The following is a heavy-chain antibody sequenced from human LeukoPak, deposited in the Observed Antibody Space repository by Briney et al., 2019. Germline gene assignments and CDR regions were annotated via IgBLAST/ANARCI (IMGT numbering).Heavy chain of an antibody. D-gene: IGHD3-16*01. J-gene: IGHJ4*02. Sequence: PGGSPRLSCAASGFTFSSYTMTWVRQAPGKGLEWVSSISSSGTYIFYEDSVKGRFIISRDNAKKSLYLQMNSLRADDSAVYYCAGDRPPNVWGQGTLVTVSS. CDR3: AGDRPPNV. V-gene: IGHV3-21*01. CDR1: GFTFSSYT. CDR2: ISSSGTYI.